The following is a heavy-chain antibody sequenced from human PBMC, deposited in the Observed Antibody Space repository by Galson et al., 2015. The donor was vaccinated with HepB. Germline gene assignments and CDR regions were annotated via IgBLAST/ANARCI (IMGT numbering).Heavy chain of an antibody. CDR2: ISSSSSYI. D-gene: IGHD3-22*01. CDR1: GFTFSSYS. Sequence: SLRLSCAASGFTFSSYSMNWVRQAPGKGLEWVSSISSSSSYIYYADSVKGRFTISRDNAKNSLYLQMNSLRAEDTAVYYCARDLEYYYDSSGSPPAYWGQGTLVTVSS. CDR3: ARDLEYYYDSSGSPPAY. V-gene: IGHV3-21*01. J-gene: IGHJ4*02.